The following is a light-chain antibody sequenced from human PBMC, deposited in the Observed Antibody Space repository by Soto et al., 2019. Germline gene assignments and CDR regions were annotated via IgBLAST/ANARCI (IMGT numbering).Light chain of an antibody. CDR2: DAS. CDR1: QSISSY. Sequence: EIVLTQSPATLSLPPGERATLSCRASQSISSYLAWYQQKPDQAPRLLIYDASNRATGIPARFSGSGSGTDFTLTISSRAPEDFAVYYCHQGSTWPFTFGPGTKVDIK. V-gene: IGKV3-11*01. CDR3: HQGSTWPFT. J-gene: IGKJ3*01.